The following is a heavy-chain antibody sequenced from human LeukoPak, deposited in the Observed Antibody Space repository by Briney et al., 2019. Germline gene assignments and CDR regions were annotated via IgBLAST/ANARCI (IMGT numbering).Heavy chain of an antibody. V-gene: IGHV4-34*01. D-gene: IGHD3-3*01. Sequence: SETLSLTCAVYGGSFSGYYWSWLRQPPGKGLEWIGEINHSGSTNYNPSLKSRVTISVDTSKNQFSLKLSSVTAADTAVYYCARGKPRYDFWSGYYRLAFDYWGQGTLVTVSS. CDR1: GGSFSGYY. CDR3: ARGKPRYDFWSGYYRLAFDY. CDR2: INHSGST. J-gene: IGHJ4*02.